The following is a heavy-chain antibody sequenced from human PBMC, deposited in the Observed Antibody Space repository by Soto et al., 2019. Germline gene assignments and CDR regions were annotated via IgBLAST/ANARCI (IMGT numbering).Heavy chain of an antibody. D-gene: IGHD3-3*01. V-gene: IGHV5-51*01. Sequence: GESLKISCKGSGYNFAGYWIAWVRQMPGKGLELVGIIYPSDSDTRYRPSFQGQVTISADKSISSAYLQWSSLRASDTAMYYCARGGVSTRTFDYWGQGTPVTVSS. CDR1: GYNFAGYW. J-gene: IGHJ4*02. CDR2: IYPSDSDT. CDR3: ARGGVSTRTFDY.